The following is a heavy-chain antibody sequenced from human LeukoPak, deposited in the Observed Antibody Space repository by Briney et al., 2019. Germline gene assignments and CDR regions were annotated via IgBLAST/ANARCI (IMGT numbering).Heavy chain of an antibody. Sequence: GGSLRLSCAASGFTVSSDYMSWVRQAPGKGLEWVSVIYSGGSTYYADSVKGRFTISRDNSKNTLYLQMNSLRAEDTAVYYCARGNRYNWFDPWGQGTLVTVSS. CDR1: GFTVSSDY. V-gene: IGHV3-66*01. D-gene: IGHD1-1*01. J-gene: IGHJ5*02. CDR3: ARGNRYNWFDP. CDR2: IYSGGST.